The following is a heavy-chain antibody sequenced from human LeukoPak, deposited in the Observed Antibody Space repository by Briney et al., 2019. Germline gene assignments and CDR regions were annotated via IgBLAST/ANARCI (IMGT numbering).Heavy chain of an antibody. D-gene: IGHD3-9*01. Sequence: KPGGSLRLSCAASGFTFSSYSMNWVRQAPGKGLEWVSSISSSSSYIYYADSVKGRFTISRDNAKNSLYLQMNSLRAEDTAVYYCARGGDYDILTGYPHYYYYGVDVWGQGTTVTVSS. CDR3: ARGGDYDILTGYPHYYYYGVDV. J-gene: IGHJ6*02. CDR2: ISSSSSYI. V-gene: IGHV3-21*01. CDR1: GFTFSSYS.